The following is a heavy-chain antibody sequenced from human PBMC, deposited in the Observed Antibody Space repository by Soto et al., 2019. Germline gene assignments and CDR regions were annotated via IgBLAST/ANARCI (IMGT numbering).Heavy chain of an antibody. Sequence: QVQLVESGGGVVQPGRSLRLSCAVSGFTVSTYGMHWDRQAPGKGLEWGAVISRDGGTKYYADSVEGRFTISRDNSRNELFLEMNSLRGDDMAVYYCTGEVASGYWGQGTLVTVS. CDR1: GFTVSTYG. CDR2: ISRDGGTK. J-gene: IGHJ4*02. V-gene: IGHV3-30*03. D-gene: IGHD2-8*02. CDR3: TGEVASGY.